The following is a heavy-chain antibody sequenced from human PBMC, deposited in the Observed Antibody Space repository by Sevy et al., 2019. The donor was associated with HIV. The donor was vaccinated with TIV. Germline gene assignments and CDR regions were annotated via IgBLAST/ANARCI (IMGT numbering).Heavy chain of an antibody. CDR1: GFTFSNSW. CDR2: INPGGTEE. CDR3: TRVSRGTDDDH. Sequence: GWSLRLSCVASGFTFSNSWMNWVRQAPGKGLEWVANINPGGTEEFYVDSVKGRFIISRDNAKNSLFLQMNSLRAEDTAVYYCTRVSRGTDDDHWGQGTLVTVSS. J-gene: IGHJ4*02. V-gene: IGHV3-7*01. D-gene: IGHD2-2*01.